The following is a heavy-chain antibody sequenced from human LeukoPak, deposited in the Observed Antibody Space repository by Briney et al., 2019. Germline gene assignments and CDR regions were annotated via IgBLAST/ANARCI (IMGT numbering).Heavy chain of an antibody. D-gene: IGHD6-19*01. CDR3: ARGSSGWFSDP. CDR1: GGSFSGYY. CDR2: INHSGST. Sequence: PSETLSLTCAVYGGSFSGYYWSWIRQPPGKGLEWIGEINHSGSTNYNPSLKSRVTISVDTSKNQFSLKLSSVTAADTAVYHCARGSSGWFSDPWGQGTLVTVSS. J-gene: IGHJ5*02. V-gene: IGHV4-34*01.